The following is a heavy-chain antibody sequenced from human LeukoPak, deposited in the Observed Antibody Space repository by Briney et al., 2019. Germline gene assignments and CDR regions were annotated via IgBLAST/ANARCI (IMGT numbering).Heavy chain of an antibody. CDR3: AREEVLAAAGDY. Sequence: GGSLRLSCAASGFTFSSYSMNWVRQAPGKGLEWVSSISSSSSYIYYADSVKGRFTISRDNAKNSLYLQMNSLRAEDTAVYYCAREEVLAAAGDYWGQGTLVTASS. J-gene: IGHJ4*02. CDR1: GFTFSSYS. V-gene: IGHV3-21*01. D-gene: IGHD6-13*01. CDR2: ISSSSSYI.